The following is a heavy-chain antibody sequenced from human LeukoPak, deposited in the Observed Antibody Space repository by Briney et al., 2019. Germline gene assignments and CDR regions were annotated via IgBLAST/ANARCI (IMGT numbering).Heavy chain of an antibody. CDR2: FDPEDGET. V-gene: IGHV1-24*01. Sequence: GASVKVSCKVSGYTLTELSMHWVRQAPGKGLEWMGGFDPEDGETIYAQKFQGGVTMTEDTSTDTAYMELSSLRSEDTAVYYCATDSTAGRVVVIISPGYYGMDVWGQGTTVTVSS. CDR3: ATDSTAGRVVVIISPGYYGMDV. J-gene: IGHJ6*02. D-gene: IGHD3-22*01. CDR1: GYTLTELS.